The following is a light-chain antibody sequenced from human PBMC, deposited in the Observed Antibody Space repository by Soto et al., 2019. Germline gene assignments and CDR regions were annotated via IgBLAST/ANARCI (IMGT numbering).Light chain of an antibody. CDR3: KQYNNWPLGT. Sequence: EIVLTQSPGTLSLSPGERATLSCRASHSVTRYVAWYQQKPGQAPRLLISDASGRATGIPARFSGTGYAKELNINISSLQSEDFEFYYCKQYNNWPLGTFGKGTKEDFK. V-gene: IGKV3D-15*01. J-gene: IGKJ1*01. CDR2: DAS. CDR1: HSVTRY.